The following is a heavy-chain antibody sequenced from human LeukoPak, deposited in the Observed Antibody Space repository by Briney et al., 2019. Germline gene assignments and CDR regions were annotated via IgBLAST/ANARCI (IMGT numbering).Heavy chain of an antibody. Sequence: GESLKISCKGSGYIFTSYWIAWVRQMPGKGLECMGIIYPGDSDTRYSPSFQGQVTISADKSVSTAYLQWSSLKTSDTTMYYCARTTVITPHAFDIWGQGTMVTVSS. CDR2: IYPGDSDT. V-gene: IGHV5-51*01. J-gene: IGHJ3*02. CDR1: GYIFTSYW. D-gene: IGHD4-23*01. CDR3: ARTTVITPHAFDI.